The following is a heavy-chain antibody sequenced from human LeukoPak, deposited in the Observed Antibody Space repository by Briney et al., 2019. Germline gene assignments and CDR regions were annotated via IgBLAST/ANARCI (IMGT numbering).Heavy chain of an antibody. CDR2: ISGSGGST. V-gene: IGHV3-23*01. CDR3: AKDLNDYDSSGYYLGYSFYYYGMDV. D-gene: IGHD3-22*01. J-gene: IGHJ6*02. CDR1: GFTFSSYA. Sequence: PGGSLRLSCAASGFTFSSYAMSWVRQAPGKGLEWVSAISGSGGSTYNADSVKGRFTISRDNSKNTLYLQMNSLRAEDTAVYYCAKDLNDYDSSGYYLGYSFYYYGMDVWGQGTTVTVSS.